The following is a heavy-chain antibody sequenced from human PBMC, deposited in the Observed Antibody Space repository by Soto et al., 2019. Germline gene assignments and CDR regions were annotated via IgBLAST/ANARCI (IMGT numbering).Heavy chain of an antibody. CDR1: GGSISSGDYY. V-gene: IGHV4-30-4*01. CDR2: SYYSGST. Sequence: QVQLQESGPGLVKPSQTLSLTCTVSGGSISSGDYYWSWIRQPPGKGLEWIGYSYYSGSTYYNPSLKSRVTISVDTSKNQFSLKLSSVTAADTAVYYCARGRITIFGVVIPNSSPEYYFDYWGQGTLVTVSS. CDR3: ARGRITIFGVVIPNSSPEYYFDY. J-gene: IGHJ4*02. D-gene: IGHD3-3*01.